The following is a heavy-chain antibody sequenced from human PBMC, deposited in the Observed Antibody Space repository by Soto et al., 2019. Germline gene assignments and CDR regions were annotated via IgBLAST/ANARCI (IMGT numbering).Heavy chain of an antibody. J-gene: IGHJ6*02. CDR1: GFTFSDYH. CDR2: ISSGSTYT. CDR3: AVYCSGXTCYSGNYYYGMAV. Sequence: GGSLRLSCAASGFTFSDYHMTWIRQAPGKGLEWISYISSGSTYTNYADSVKGRFTISRDNAKNSLYLQMNSLRAEDTAVYYCAVYCSGXTCYSGNYYYGMAVRGQGTTVTVSS. D-gene: IGHD2-15*01. V-gene: IGHV3-11*03.